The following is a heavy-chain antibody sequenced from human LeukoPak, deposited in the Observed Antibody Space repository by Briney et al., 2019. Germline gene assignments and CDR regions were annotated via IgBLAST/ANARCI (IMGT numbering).Heavy chain of an antibody. CDR1: GFTFSSAG. J-gene: IGHJ4*02. V-gene: IGHV3-15*01. CDR2: IKSKTDGGTA. D-gene: IGHD3-3*01. CDR3: TTAPDSMDC. Sequence: PGGSLRLSCVASGFTFSSAGMTWVRQAPGKGLEWVGRIKSKTDGGTAEHAAPVKGRFTISRDDSQNTMYMQMNSLRPEDTAVYYCTTAPDSMDCWGQGTLVTVSS.